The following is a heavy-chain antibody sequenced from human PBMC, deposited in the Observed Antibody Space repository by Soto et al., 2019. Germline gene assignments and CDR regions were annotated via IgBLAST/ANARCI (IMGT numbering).Heavy chain of an antibody. J-gene: IGHJ4*02. CDR1: GFTFSSYE. V-gene: IGHV3-48*03. CDR3: ARDSTDSGSLDY. D-gene: IGHD1-26*01. CDR2: IGSSGSGI. Sequence: DVQLVESGGDLVQPGGSLRLPCAASGFTFSSYEMNWVRQAPGKGLEWVSYIGSSGSGIYYADFVKGRFTISRDNAKKSLYLQMNGLRAEDTAVYYCARDSTDSGSLDYWGQGTLVTVSS.